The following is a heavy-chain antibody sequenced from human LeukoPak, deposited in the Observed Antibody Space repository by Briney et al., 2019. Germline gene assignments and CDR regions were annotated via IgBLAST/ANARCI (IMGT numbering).Heavy chain of an antibody. J-gene: IGHJ4*02. D-gene: IGHD3-3*01. CDR1: GGSISSGSYY. CDR2: IYTSGST. V-gene: IGHV4-61*02. CDR3: AVYDFWSGPVFDY. Sequence: PSETLSLTCTVSGGSISSGSYYWSWIRQPAGKGLEWIGRIYTSGSTNYNPSLKSRVTISVDTSKNQFSLKLSSVTAADTAVYYCAVYDFWSGPVFDYWGQGTLVTVSS.